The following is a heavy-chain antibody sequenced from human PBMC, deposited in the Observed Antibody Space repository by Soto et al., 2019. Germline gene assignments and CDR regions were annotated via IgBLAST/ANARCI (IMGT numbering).Heavy chain of an antibody. CDR2: INAHSGGT. V-gene: IGHV1-2*02. D-gene: IGHD6-6*01. Sequence: QEQLVQSGAAVKKPGASVKVSCKASGFSFTGYYIHWLRQAPGQGLEWMGWINAHSGGTEYAQKFQGRVTLTRDTSISTAYMTLSTLRSDETAIYYCAKDLTRQLAYWLDPWGQGTQVTVSS. J-gene: IGHJ5*02. CDR1: GFSFTGYY. CDR3: AKDLTRQLAYWLDP.